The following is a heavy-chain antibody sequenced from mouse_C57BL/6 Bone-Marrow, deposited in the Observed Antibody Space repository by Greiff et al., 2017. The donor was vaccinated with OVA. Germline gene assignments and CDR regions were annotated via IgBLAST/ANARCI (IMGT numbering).Heavy chain of an antibody. V-gene: IGHV1-72*01. Sequence: QVQLQQPGAELVKPGASVKLSCKASGYTFTSYWMHWVKQRPGRGLEWIGRIDPNSGGTKYNEKFKSKATLTVDKPSSTAYMQLRSRTYDDSAGDDGARSPDYGSSGDDWGQGTTLTVAS. CDR2: IDPNSGGT. J-gene: IGHJ2*01. CDR3: ARSPDYGSSGDD. CDR1: GYTFTSYW. D-gene: IGHD1-1*01.